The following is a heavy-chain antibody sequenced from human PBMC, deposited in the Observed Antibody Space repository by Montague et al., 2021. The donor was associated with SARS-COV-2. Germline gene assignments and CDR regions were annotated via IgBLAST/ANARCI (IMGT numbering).Heavy chain of an antibody. Sequence: SETLSLTCSVSGGSISSYYWSWIRQSPGRGLEWNGYIFHSGITDYNPSLKSRVTLSVDMSKNQFSLQLNSVTAAGSAVYYCARTEYNWNDWFDPWGQGTLVTVSS. V-gene: IGHV4-59*13. D-gene: IGHD1-20*01. CDR2: IFHSGIT. CDR3: ARTEYNWNDWFDP. CDR1: GGSISSYY. J-gene: IGHJ5*02.